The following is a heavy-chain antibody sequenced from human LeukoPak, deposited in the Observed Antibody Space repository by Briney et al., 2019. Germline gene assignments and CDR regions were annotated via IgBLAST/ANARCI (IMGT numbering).Heavy chain of an antibody. Sequence: SETLSLTCAVSGGSISSSNWWSWVRQPPGKGLEWIGTIYHSGSTYYNPSLKSRVTISVDTSKNQFSLKLSSVAAADTAVYYCARDRGGSSGFYYFDYWGQGTLVTVSS. V-gene: IGHV4-4*02. J-gene: IGHJ4*02. D-gene: IGHD6-19*01. CDR1: GGSISSSNW. CDR2: IYHSGST. CDR3: ARDRGGSSGFYYFDY.